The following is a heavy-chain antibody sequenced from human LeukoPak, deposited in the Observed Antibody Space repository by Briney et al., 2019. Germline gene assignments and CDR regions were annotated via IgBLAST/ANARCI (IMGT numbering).Heavy chain of an antibody. CDR2: INHSGST. CDR3: ARDDCSGGSCYVAY. Sequence: TSETLSFTCAVYGGSFSGYYWSWIRQPPGKGLEWIGEINHSGSTNYNPSLKSRVTISVDTSKNQFSLKLSSVTAADTAVYYCARDDCSGGSCYVAYWGQGTLVTVSS. CDR1: GGSFSGYY. J-gene: IGHJ4*02. D-gene: IGHD2-15*01. V-gene: IGHV4-34*01.